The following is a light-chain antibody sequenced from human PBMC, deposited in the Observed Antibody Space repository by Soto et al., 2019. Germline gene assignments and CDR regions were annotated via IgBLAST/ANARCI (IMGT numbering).Light chain of an antibody. Sequence: EIVLTQSPGTLALSPGKRATLSCRASQGVTSSYLAWYQQKPGQAPRLLIYGASIRATGIPDRFSGSGSGTDFTLNISRLEPEDFAVYYCQQYDSSPLTFGGGTKVEIK. CDR3: QQYDSSPLT. J-gene: IGKJ4*01. V-gene: IGKV3-20*01. CDR2: GAS. CDR1: QGVTSSY.